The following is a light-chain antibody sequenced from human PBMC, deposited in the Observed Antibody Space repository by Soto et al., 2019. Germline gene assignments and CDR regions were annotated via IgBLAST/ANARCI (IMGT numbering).Light chain of an antibody. CDR1: QSVSSSY. V-gene: IGKV3-15*01. CDR3: QQYNNRPPWT. CDR2: GAS. Sequence: EIVLTQSPGTLSLSPGERATLSCRASQSVSSSYLAWYQQKPGQAPRLLMYGASTRATGVPARFSGSGSGAEFTLTISSLQSEDFAVYYCQQYNNRPPWTFGQGTKVEIE. J-gene: IGKJ1*01.